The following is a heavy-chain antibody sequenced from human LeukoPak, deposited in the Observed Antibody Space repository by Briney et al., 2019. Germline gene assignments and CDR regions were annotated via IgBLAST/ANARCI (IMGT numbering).Heavy chain of an antibody. D-gene: IGHD2-2*02. J-gene: IGHJ5*02. CDR1: GYTFTDYY. V-gene: IGHV1-69-2*01. Sequence: ASVKISCKVSGYTFTDYYMHWVQQAPGKGLEWMGLVDPEDGEKIYAEKFQGRVTITADTSTDTAYMELSSLRSEDTAVYYCVVVPSAIRNSVWFDPWGQGTLVTVSS. CDR2: VDPEDGEK. CDR3: VVVPSAIRNSVWFDP.